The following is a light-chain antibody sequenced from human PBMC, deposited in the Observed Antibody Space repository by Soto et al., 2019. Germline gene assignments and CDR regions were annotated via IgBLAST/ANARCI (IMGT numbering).Light chain of an antibody. J-gene: IGLJ2*01. V-gene: IGLV1-44*01. CDR1: SSNIETNT. CDR2: SND. CDR3: AAWDDSLNGVV. Sequence: QSVLTQPPSASGTPGQRVTLSCSGSSSNIETNTVNWYQQVPGTAPKLLIYSNDQRPSGLPDRFSGSKSGSAASLAISGLQSEDEGDYYCAAWDDSLNGVVFGGGTKVTVL.